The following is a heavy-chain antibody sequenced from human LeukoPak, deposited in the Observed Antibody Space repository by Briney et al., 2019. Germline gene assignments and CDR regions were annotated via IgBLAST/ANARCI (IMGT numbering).Heavy chain of an antibody. Sequence: KPSETLSLTCTVSGGSISSGDYYWSWIRQPPGKGLEWIGSIYHSGSIYYNPSLKSRVTISVDTSKNQFSLKLSSVTAADTAVYYCARDLGSSGWYGRWYFDLWGRGTLVTVSS. CDR2: IYHSGSI. CDR1: GGSISSGDYY. J-gene: IGHJ2*01. CDR3: ARDLGSSGWYGRWYFDL. D-gene: IGHD6-19*01. V-gene: IGHV4-39*07.